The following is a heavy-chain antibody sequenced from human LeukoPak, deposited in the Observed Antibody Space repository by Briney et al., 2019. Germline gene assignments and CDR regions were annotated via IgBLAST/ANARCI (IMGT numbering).Heavy chain of an antibody. CDR3: ARHVVAVGFDY. CDR2: ITSSSSYI. D-gene: IGHD3-22*01. Sequence: GGSLRLSCAASGFTFSSYSMNWVRQAPGKGLEWVSSITSSSSYIYYADSVKGRFTISRDNAKNSLYLQMNSLRAEDTAVYYCARHVVAVGFDYWGQGTLVTVST. J-gene: IGHJ4*02. V-gene: IGHV3-21*01. CDR1: GFTFSSYS.